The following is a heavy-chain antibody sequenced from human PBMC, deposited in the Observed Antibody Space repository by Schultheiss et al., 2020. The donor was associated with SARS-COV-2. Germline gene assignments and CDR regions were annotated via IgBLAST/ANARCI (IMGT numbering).Heavy chain of an antibody. D-gene: IGHD1-26*01. V-gene: IGHV1-18*01. J-gene: IGHJ5*02. Sequence: ASVKVSCKASGYTFTSYGISWVRQAPGQGLEWMGWISAYNGNTNYAQKLQGRVTMTTDTSTSTAYMELRSLRSDDTAVYYCARSSGSYYRDWFDPWSQGTLVTVSS. CDR3: ARSSGSYYRDWFDP. CDR1: GYTFTSYG. CDR2: ISAYNGNT.